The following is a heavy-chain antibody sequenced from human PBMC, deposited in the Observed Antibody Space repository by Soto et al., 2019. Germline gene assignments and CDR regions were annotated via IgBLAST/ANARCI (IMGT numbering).Heavy chain of an antibody. V-gene: IGHV3-23*01. CDR3: EKSLYGGLDY. D-gene: IGHD4-17*01. CDR1: GFTFSTYA. Sequence: GGSLRLSCAASGFTFSTYAMSWVRQAPGKGLEWVSGIRGSGDSTHYADSVKGRFTISRDNSKNTLYLQMNSLRVEDTAVYYCEKSLYGGLDYWGQGTLVTVS. J-gene: IGHJ4*02. CDR2: IRGSGDST.